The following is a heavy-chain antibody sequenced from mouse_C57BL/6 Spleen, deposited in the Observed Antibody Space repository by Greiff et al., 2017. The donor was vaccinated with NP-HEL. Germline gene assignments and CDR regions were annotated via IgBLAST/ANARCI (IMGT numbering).Heavy chain of an antibody. Sequence: DVKLVESGGGLVKPGGSLKLSCAASGFTFSDYGMHWVRQAPEKGLEWVAYISSGSSTIYYADTVKGRFTISRDNAKNTLFLQMTSLRSEDTAMYYCARPAQLGLAFDYWGQGTTLTVSS. CDR1: GFTFSDYG. CDR3: ARPAQLGLAFDY. V-gene: IGHV5-17*01. D-gene: IGHD3-1*01. CDR2: ISSGSSTI. J-gene: IGHJ2*01.